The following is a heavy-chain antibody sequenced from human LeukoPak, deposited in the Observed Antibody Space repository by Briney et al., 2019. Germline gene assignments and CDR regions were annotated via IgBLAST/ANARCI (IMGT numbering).Heavy chain of an antibody. CDR3: ARAGATILTPFDY. Sequence: PGGSLRLSCTASGFTFSSYAMYWVRQAPGKGLEWVAIISYDGSNKYYADSVKGRFTISRDNAKNSLYLQIRTLRPEDTAVYYCARAGATILTPFDYWGQGTRSPSPQ. CDR2: ISYDGSNK. J-gene: IGHJ4*02. V-gene: IGHV3-30*04. D-gene: IGHD3-3*01. CDR1: GFTFSSYA.